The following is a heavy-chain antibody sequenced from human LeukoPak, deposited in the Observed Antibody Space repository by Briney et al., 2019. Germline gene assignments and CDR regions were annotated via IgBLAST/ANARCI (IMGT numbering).Heavy chain of an antibody. D-gene: IGHD2-2*01. Sequence: GGSLSLSCAASGLTFCSYGMSWVRQAPGKGLQWVSSVSAAGDTTFYTDSVKGRFSISRDNSKNTLYLQMNSLRPEDTAVYYCAKATSSMDFDSWGQGTLVTVSS. CDR2: VSAAGDTT. V-gene: IGHV3-23*01. CDR3: AKATSSMDFDS. J-gene: IGHJ4*02. CDR1: GLTFCSYG.